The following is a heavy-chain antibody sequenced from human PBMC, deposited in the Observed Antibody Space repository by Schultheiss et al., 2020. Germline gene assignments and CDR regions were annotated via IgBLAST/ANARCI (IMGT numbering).Heavy chain of an antibody. V-gene: IGHV3-7*01. CDR1: GFTFSSYW. D-gene: IGHD4-17*01. CDR2: IKQDGSEK. CDR3: AREPYYGDYSDAFDI. Sequence: GESLKTSCAASGFTFSSYWMSWVRQAPGKGLEWVANIKQDGSEKYYVDSVKGRFTISRDNAKNSLYLQMNSLRAEDTAVYYCAREPYYGDYSDAFDIWGQGTTVTVSS. J-gene: IGHJ3*02.